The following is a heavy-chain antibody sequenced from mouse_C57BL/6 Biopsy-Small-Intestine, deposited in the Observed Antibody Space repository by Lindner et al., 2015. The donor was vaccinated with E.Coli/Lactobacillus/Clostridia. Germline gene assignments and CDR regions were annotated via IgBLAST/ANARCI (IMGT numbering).Heavy chain of an antibody. D-gene: IGHD4-1*02. CDR3: ARQLGIVRYFDL. V-gene: IGHV1-81*01. CDR2: IIPIFGTA. Sequence: SVKVSCKASGGTFSSYAISWVRQAPGQGLEWVGGIIPIFGTATYAQKFQGRVTITADKSTSTAYMELSSLRSEDTAVYYCARQLGIVRYFDLWGRGTLVTVSS. J-gene: IGHJ1*01. CDR1: GGTFSSYA.